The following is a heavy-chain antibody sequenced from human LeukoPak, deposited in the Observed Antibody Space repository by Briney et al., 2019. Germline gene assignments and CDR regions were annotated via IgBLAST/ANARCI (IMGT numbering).Heavy chain of an antibody. CDR3: ARDISLVGATSLVLDY. CDR2: MKQDGSEK. V-gene: IGHV3-7*01. D-gene: IGHD1-26*01. Sequence: RGSLRLSWVPSGLTSGSNWMSWVRQAPGKGLEWEANMKQDGSEKYYVEAVKGRFTIIRDNAKNSLYMQMNSLRAEDTAVYYCARDISLVGATSLVLDYWGQGTLVTVSS. J-gene: IGHJ4*02. CDR1: GLTSGSNW.